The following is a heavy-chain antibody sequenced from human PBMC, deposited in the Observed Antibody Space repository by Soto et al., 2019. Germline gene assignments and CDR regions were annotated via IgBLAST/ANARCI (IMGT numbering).Heavy chain of an antibody. J-gene: IGHJ4*02. Sequence: PGESLKISCKGSGYTFSSYWIAWVRQMPGKGLEWMGIIYPGDSDTRYSPSFQGQVTISVDKATNTAYLQWSSLRASDTAMYFCARHHSTVAHDYWGQGTPVTVPQ. V-gene: IGHV5-51*01. D-gene: IGHD6-19*01. CDR3: ARHHSTVAHDY. CDR1: GYTFSSYW. CDR2: IYPGDSDT.